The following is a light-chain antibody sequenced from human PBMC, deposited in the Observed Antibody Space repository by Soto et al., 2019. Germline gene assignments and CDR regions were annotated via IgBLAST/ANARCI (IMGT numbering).Light chain of an antibody. J-gene: IGLJ2*01. CDR1: KLGDKY. V-gene: IGLV3-1*01. CDR2: QDS. Sequence: SYELTQPPSVSVSPGQTASITCSGDKLGDKYACWYQQKPGQSPVLVIYQDSKRPSGIPERFSGPNSGNTATLTISGTQAMDEADYYCQAWDSGTVVFGGGTKVTVL. CDR3: QAWDSGTVV.